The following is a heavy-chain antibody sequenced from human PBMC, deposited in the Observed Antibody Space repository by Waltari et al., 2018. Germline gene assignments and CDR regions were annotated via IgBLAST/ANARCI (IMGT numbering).Heavy chain of an antibody. J-gene: IGHJ5*02. V-gene: IGHV3-74*01. CDR2: INSVGRST. CDR1: GFTFSSYW. CDR3: AREPVYGGSDP. D-gene: IGHD1-26*01. Sequence: EVQLVESGGGLVQPGGSLRLSCAASGFTFSSYWMHWVRQAPGKGLVWVSRINSVGRSTSYADSVNGRFTISRDNAKNTLYLQMNSLRAEDTAVDYCAREPVYGGSDPWGQGTLVTVSS.